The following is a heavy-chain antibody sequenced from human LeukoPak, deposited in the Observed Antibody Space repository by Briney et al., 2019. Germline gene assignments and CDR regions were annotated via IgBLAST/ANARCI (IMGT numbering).Heavy chain of an antibody. V-gene: IGHV4-30-4*01. CDR1: GGSISGDYY. CDR3: ARDRGWLHYYDDSGYHFDY. Sequence: SETLSLTCTVSGGSISGDYYWSWIRQPPGKGLEWIGYIYYSGSTYYHPSLKSRVTISVDTSKNQFSLKLSSVTAADTAVYYCARDRGWLHYYDDSGYHFDYWGQGTLATVSS. D-gene: IGHD3-22*01. J-gene: IGHJ4*02. CDR2: IYYSGST.